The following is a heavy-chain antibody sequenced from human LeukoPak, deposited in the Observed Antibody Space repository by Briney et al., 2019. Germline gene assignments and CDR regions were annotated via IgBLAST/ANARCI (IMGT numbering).Heavy chain of an antibody. Sequence: SETLSLTCAVSGGSISSSNRWSWVRQPPGKGLEWIGEIYHSGSTNYNPSLKSRVTISVDKSKNQFSLKLSSVTAADTAVYYCAVYGQSYFFDYWGQGTLVTVSS. CDR2: IYHSGST. D-gene: IGHD5/OR15-5a*01. V-gene: IGHV4-4*02. CDR1: GGSISSSNR. J-gene: IGHJ4*02. CDR3: AVYGQSYFFDY.